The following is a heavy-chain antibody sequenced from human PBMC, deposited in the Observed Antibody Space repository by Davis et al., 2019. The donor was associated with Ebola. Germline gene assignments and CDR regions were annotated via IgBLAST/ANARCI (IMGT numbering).Heavy chain of an antibody. CDR3: ARGPSTGNSFSY. J-gene: IGHJ4*02. CDR2: IKQDGSEK. Sequence: GESLKISCAASGFSFSSYWMSWVRQAPGKGLEWVANIKQDGSEKYYVDSVEGRFTISRDNAKNSLYLQMNSLGAEDTAVYYCARGPSTGNSFSYWGQGTLVTVSS. D-gene: IGHD6-13*01. V-gene: IGHV3-7*01. CDR1: GFSFSSYW.